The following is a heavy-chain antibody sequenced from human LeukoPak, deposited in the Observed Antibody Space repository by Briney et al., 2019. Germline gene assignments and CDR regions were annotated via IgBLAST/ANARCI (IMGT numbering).Heavy chain of an antibody. D-gene: IGHD3-22*01. CDR2: IKRETDGGTI. V-gene: IGHV3-15*01. Sequence: GGSLRLSCAASGFTLNNAWMSWVRQAPGKGLGWLGRIKRETDGGTIDYTAPVKGRFTISRDDSRNTLYLQMNSLRAEDTAVYYCAREEYYYDSSGYYYYYGMDVWGQGTTVTVSS. J-gene: IGHJ6*02. CDR3: AREEYYYDSSGYYYYYGMDV. CDR1: GFTLNNAW.